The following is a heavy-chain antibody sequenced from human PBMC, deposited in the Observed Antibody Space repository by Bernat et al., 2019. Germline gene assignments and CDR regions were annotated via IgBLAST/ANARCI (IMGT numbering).Heavy chain of an antibody. D-gene: IGHD6-19*01. CDR1: GFTFSSYS. J-gene: IGHJ5*02. CDR2: ISSSSSTI. Sequence: EVQLVESGGGLVQPGGSLRLSCAASGFTFSSYSMNWVRQAPGKGLEWVSYISSSSSTIYYADSVTGRFNISRDNGKNSLYLQMNRLRAEDAAVYYCARTAKGQWVVLGGFDPWGQGTLVTVSS. V-gene: IGHV3-48*01. CDR3: ARTAKGQWVVLGGFDP.